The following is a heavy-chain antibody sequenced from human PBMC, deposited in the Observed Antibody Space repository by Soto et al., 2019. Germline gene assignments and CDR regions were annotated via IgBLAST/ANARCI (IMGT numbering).Heavy chain of an antibody. J-gene: IGHJ4*02. CDR2: IYHSGST. D-gene: IGHD3-22*01. CDR3: ARGTSYYDSSGYYHFDY. CDR1: GGSISSGFYS. Sequence: SETLSLTCAVSGGSISSGFYSWSWIRQPPGKGLEWIGYIYHSGSTYYNPSLKSRVTISVDRSKNQFSLKLSSVTAADTAVYYCARGTSYYDSSGYYHFDYWGQGTLVTVSS. V-gene: IGHV4-30-2*01.